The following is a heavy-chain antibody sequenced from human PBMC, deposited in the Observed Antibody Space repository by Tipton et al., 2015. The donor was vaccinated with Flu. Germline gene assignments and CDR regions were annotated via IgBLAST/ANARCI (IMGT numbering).Heavy chain of an antibody. CDR3: ANDPGTGDYSSSWCDY. Sequence: SLRPSCAASEFSFGNYGMHWVRQAPGKGLEWVSLISHDGRNTYYADSVKGRFTISRDNSKNTLYLQMSSLRSEDTAVYYCANDPGTGDYSSSWCDYWGQGTLVTVPS. V-gene: IGHV3-30*18. J-gene: IGHJ4*02. CDR1: EFSFGNYG. CDR2: ISHDGRNT. D-gene: IGHD6-13*01.